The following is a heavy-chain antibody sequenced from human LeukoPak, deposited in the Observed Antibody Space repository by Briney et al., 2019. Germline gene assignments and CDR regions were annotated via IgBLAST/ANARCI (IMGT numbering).Heavy chain of an antibody. Sequence: GGSLRPSCAASGFTFSSYSMNWVRQAPGKGLEWVSYISSSSSTIYYADSVKGRFTISRDNAKNSLYLQMNSLRAEDTAVYYCASFETVAAKPFDYWGQGTLVTVSS. D-gene: IGHD6-19*01. CDR3: ASFETVAAKPFDY. CDR2: ISSSSSTI. J-gene: IGHJ4*02. CDR1: GFTFSSYS. V-gene: IGHV3-48*04.